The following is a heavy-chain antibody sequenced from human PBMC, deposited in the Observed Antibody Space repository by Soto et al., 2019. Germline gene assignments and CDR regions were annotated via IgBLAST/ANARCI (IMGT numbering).Heavy chain of an antibody. CDR1: GGTFTGYA. CDR3: QRTENDYSNSYYYYGMDV. J-gene: IGHJ6*02. D-gene: IGHD4-4*01. Sequence: ASVKVSCKASGGTFTGYAISWVRQAPGQGLEWMGGIIPIFGTANYAQKFQGRVTITADESTSTAYMELSRLRSEDTAVYYCQRTENDYSNSYYYYGMDVWGQGTTVTVSS. V-gene: IGHV1-69*13. CDR2: IIPIFGTA.